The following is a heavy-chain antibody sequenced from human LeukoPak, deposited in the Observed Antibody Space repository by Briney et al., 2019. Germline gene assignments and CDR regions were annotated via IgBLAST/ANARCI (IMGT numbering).Heavy chain of an antibody. J-gene: IGHJ4*02. Sequence: SVKVSCKASGGTFSSYAISWVRQAPGQGLEWMGRIIPIFGIANYAQKFQGRVTITADKSTSTAYMELSSLRSEDTAVYYCARDSPYYYDSSGQMPLDYWGQGTLVTVSS. CDR2: IIPIFGIA. CDR3: ARDSPYYYDSSGQMPLDY. CDR1: GGTFSSYA. D-gene: IGHD3-22*01. V-gene: IGHV1-69*04.